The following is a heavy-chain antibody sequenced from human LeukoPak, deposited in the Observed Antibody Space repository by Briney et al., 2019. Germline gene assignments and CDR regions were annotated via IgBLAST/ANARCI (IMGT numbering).Heavy chain of an antibody. CDR1: GFTFSSYG. CDR3: AKDGYYGSGTYPDY. V-gene: IGHV3-30*18. J-gene: IGHJ4*02. CDR2: ISYVGTNK. Sequence: GTSLRRSCAASGFTFSSYGMNWVRQAPGKGLEWVAVISYVGTNKFYVDSLRGRFTISRDNSKNTLYLQMNSLRAEDTAVYYCAKDGYYGSGTYPDYWGQGTLVTVSS. D-gene: IGHD3-10*01.